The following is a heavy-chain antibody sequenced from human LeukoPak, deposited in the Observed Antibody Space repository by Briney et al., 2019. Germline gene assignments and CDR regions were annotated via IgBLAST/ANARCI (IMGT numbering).Heavy chain of an antibody. D-gene: IGHD3-22*01. CDR3: ARDSSYYDSKERRGFDP. Sequence: ASVKVSCKASGYIFTSYYMHWVRQAPGQGLEWMGIINPRGGSTSYAQKFQGRVTMTRDTSISTAYMELSRLGSDDTAVYYCARDSSYYDSKERRGFDPWGQGTLVTVSS. J-gene: IGHJ5*02. CDR1: GYIFTSYY. CDR2: INPRGGST. V-gene: IGHV1-46*01.